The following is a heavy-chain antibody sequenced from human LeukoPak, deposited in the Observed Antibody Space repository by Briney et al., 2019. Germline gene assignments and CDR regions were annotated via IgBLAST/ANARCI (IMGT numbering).Heavy chain of an antibody. CDR2: INHSGST. CDR1: GGSFSGYY. Sequence: PSETLSLTCAVYGGSFSGYYWSWIRQPPGKGLEWIGEINHSGSTNYNPSLKSRVTISVDTSKNQFSLKLSSVTAADTAVYYCGRFWSGVDYLDYWGQGTLVTVSS. CDR3: GRFWSGVDYLDY. J-gene: IGHJ4*02. D-gene: IGHD2-8*01. V-gene: IGHV4-34*01.